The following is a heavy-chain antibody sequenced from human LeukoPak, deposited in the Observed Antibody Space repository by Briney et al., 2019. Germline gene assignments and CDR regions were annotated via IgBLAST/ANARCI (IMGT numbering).Heavy chain of an antibody. CDR1: GASISSYY. J-gene: IGHJ6*02. CDR2: LYISGST. D-gene: IGHD6-13*01. V-gene: IGHV4-4*07. Sequence: SETLSLTCTVSGASISSYYYNWIRQTAGRGLEWIGRLYISGSTDYNPSLKSRVAISVDTSKNQFSLKLSSVTAADTAVYYCARVAGKVYYYGMDVWGQGTTVTVSS. CDR3: ARVAGKVYYYGMDV.